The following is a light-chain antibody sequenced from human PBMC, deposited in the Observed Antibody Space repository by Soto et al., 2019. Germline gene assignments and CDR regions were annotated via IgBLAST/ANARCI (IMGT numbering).Light chain of an antibody. Sequence: QSALTQPASVSGSPGQSITISCTGTSSDVGSYNLVSWHQQHPGKAPKLMIYEGSKRPSGVSNRFSGSKSGNTASLTISGLQAEDEADYYCCSYAGSSTFVLFGGGTKLTVL. CDR2: EGS. CDR1: SSDVGSYNL. V-gene: IGLV2-23*03. J-gene: IGLJ2*01. CDR3: CSYAGSSTFVL.